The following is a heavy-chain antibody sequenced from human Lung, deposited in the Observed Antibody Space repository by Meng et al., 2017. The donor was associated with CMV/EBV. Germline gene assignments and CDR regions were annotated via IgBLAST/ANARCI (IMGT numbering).Heavy chain of an antibody. CDR1: GFTFSSYA. Sequence: GGSLRLXCAASGFTFSSYAMHWVRQAPGKGLEWVAVISYDGSSKYYADSVKGRFTISRGNSKNTLYLQMNSLRAEDTAVYYCARDRTAGLWFGELVYGPDLGYWXQGTXVTVSS. CDR2: ISYDGSSK. CDR3: ARDRTAGLWFGELVYGPDLGY. V-gene: IGHV3-30*04. D-gene: IGHD3-10*01. J-gene: IGHJ4*02.